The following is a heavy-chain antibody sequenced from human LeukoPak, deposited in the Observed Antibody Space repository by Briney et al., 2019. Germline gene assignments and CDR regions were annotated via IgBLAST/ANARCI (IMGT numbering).Heavy chain of an antibody. CDR1: GFTFSSYS. CDR3: AREKDYYGMDV. J-gene: IGHJ6*02. V-gene: IGHV3-21*01. Sequence: GGSLRLSCAASGFTFSSYSMNWVRQAPGEGLEWVSSISSSSSYIYYADSVKGRFTISRDNAKNSLYLQMNSLRAEDTAVYYCAREKDYYGMDVWGQGTTVTVSS. CDR2: ISSSSSYI.